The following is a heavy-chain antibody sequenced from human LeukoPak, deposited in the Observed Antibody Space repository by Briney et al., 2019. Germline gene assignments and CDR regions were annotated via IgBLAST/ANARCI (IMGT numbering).Heavy chain of an antibody. CDR2: ISWNSGSI. CDR3: AKGYGVVVVAATRDAFDI. J-gene: IGHJ3*02. D-gene: IGHD2-15*01. CDR1: GFTVSSNY. Sequence: GGSLRLSCAASGFTVSSNYMSWVRQAPGKGLEWVSGISWNSGSIGYADSVKGRFTISRDNAKNSLYLQMNSLRAEDTALYYCAKGYGVVVVAATRDAFDIWGQGTMVTVSS. V-gene: IGHV3-9*01.